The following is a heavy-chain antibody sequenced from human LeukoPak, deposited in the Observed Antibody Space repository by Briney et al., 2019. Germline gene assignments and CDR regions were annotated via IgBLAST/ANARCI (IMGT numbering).Heavy chain of an antibody. Sequence: SGPTLVKPTQTLTLTCSFSGLSLSTSGMCVSWIRQPPGKGLEWIGEINHSGSTNYNPSLKSRVTISVDTSKNQFSLKLSSVTAADTAVYYCARGRLLSGWYYWFDPWGQGTLVTVSS. V-gene: IGHV4/OR15-8*01. D-gene: IGHD6-19*01. CDR3: ARGRLLSGWYYWFDP. CDR1: GLSLSTSGM. CDR2: INHSGST. J-gene: IGHJ5*02.